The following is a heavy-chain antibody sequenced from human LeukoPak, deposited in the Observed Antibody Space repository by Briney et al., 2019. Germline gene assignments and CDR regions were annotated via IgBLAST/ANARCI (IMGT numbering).Heavy chain of an antibody. J-gene: IGHJ4*02. D-gene: IGHD1-26*01. CDR2: ISSSTSTI. Sequence: GGSLRLSCAASGFTFSGYSMNWVRQAPGKGLEWVSYISSSTSTIYYADSVKGRFTISRDNAKNSLYLQTNSLRAEDTAVYYCATSGSYYRYYFDYWGQGTLVTVSS. V-gene: IGHV3-48*04. CDR1: GFTFSGYS. CDR3: ATSGSYYRYYFDY.